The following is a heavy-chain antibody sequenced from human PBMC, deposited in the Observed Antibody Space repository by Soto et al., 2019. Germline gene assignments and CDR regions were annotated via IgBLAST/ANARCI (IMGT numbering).Heavy chain of an antibody. CDR3: VSQRTSVLTQAYFDY. D-gene: IGHD2-8*01. CDR2: VYYGGRS. CDR1: GGSVSNSNYY. V-gene: IGHV4-39*01. J-gene: IGHJ4*02. Sequence: SETLSLTCTVSGGSVSNSNYYWGWIRQSPGKGLEWIGSVYYGGRSYSKSSVKSRVTISVDTSKNQFSLNFNSVTASDTAVYYCVSQRTSVLTQAYFDYWGPGALVTVSS.